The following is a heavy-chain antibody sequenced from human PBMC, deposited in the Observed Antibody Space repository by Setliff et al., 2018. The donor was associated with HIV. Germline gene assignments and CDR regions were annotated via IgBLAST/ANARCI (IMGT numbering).Heavy chain of an antibody. D-gene: IGHD6-13*01. Sequence: TLSLTCAVSGGSISSSNWWSWVRQPPGKGLEWIGEIYHSGSTNYNPSLKSRVTISVDKSKNQFSLKLSSVTAADTAVYYCARFSIRYSSSWFDPWGQGTLVTVSS. V-gene: IGHV4-4*02. CDR3: ARFSIRYSSSWFDP. CDR2: IYHSGST. CDR1: GGSISSSNW. J-gene: IGHJ5*02.